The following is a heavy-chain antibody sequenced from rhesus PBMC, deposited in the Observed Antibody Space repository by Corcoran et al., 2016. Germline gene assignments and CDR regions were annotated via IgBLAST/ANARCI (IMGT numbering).Heavy chain of an antibody. CDR3: ARGGTMKTLFRY. J-gene: IGHJ4*01. CDR1: GCSISSGYYY. CDR2: ITNSGST. Sequence: QVQLQESGPGLVKPSETLSLTCAVSGCSISSGYYYWSWIRHPPGKGLEWIGYITNSGSTRYNPALTSRVTIPRDTSKNQFSLKLSSGTAADTAMYYCARGGTMKTLFRYWGQGVLVTVSS. D-gene: IGHD1-14*01. V-gene: IGHV4-122*02.